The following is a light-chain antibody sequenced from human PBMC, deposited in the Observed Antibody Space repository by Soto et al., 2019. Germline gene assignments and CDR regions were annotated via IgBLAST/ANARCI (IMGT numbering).Light chain of an antibody. CDR3: SSRPGSDTHVL. V-gene: IGLV2-14*01. CDR1: SSDVGYYDS. CDR2: DVY. Sequence: QSALTQPASVSGSPGQSITISCTGTSSDVGYYDSVSWYQRHPDKAPKLIIYDVYSRPSGVSNRFSGSKSGNTASLTISGLRAEDEADYYCSSRPGSDTHVLFGGGTKLTVL. J-gene: IGLJ2*01.